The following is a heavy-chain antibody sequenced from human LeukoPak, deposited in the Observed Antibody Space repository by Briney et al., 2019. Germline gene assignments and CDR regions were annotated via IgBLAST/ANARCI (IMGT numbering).Heavy chain of an antibody. V-gene: IGHV3-30*03. CDR1: GFTFNTYV. CDR3: ARDGYNPGA. CDR2: ISYDGSNK. D-gene: IGHD5-24*01. Sequence: GGSLRLSCAASGFTFNTYVMHWGRQAPGKGLEWVAAISYDGSNKYYADSVKGRFTISRDNSKNTLYLQMNSLSAEDTAVYYCARDGYNPGAWGQGTLVTVSS. J-gene: IGHJ5*02.